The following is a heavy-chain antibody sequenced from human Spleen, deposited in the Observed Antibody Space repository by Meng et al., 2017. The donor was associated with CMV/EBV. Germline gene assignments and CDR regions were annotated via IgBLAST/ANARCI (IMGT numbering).Heavy chain of an antibody. Sequence: SCKASGYPFIGSGISLVRPAPEQGLEWMGWISISNGKTNYAQKFRGRVSMTTDTSTSTAYMELGSLGFDDTAVYYCARGSAIAAFEIWGQGTMVTVSS. CDR1: GYPFIGSG. CDR3: ARGSAIAAFEI. J-gene: IGHJ3*02. D-gene: IGHD6-13*01. CDR2: ISISNGKT. V-gene: IGHV1-18*01.